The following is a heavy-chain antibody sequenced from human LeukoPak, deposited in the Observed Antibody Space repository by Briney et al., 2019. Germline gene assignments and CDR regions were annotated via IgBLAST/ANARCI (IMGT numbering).Heavy chain of an antibody. D-gene: IGHD3-9*01. CDR3: ARGHRDYDILTGYYYNY. J-gene: IGHJ4*02. V-gene: IGHV4-34*01. CDR2: INHSGST. Sequence: VXXGSFSGYYWSWIRQXPGKGLXXXGXINHSGSTNYNPSLKSRVTISVDTSKNQFSLKLSSVTAADTAVYYCARGHRDYDILTGYYYNYWGQGTLVTVSS. CDR1: XGSFSGYY.